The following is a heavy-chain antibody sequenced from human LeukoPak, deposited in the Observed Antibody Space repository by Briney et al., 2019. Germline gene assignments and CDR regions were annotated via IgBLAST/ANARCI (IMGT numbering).Heavy chain of an antibody. V-gene: IGHV4-30-2*01. CDR3: ARDGEYSGLDY. CDR2: IYHSGST. CDR1: GGSISSGGYY. D-gene: IGHD1-26*01. J-gene: IGHJ4*02. Sequence: PSQTLSLTCTVSGGSISSGGYYWSWIRQPPGKGLEWIGYIYHSGSTYYNPSLKSRVTISVDRSKNQFSLKLSSVTAADTAVYYCARDGEYSGLDYWGQGTLVTVSS.